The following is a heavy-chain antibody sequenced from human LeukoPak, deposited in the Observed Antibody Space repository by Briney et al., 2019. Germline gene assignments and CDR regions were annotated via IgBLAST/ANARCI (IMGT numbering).Heavy chain of an antibody. CDR2: FDTEDGET. V-gene: IGHV1-24*01. D-gene: IGHD6-6*01. CDR3: ATAEYSVTDY. J-gene: IGHJ4*02. CDR1: GYTLTELS. Sequence: GASVTVSFKVSGYTLTELSMHWVRQAPGKGLEWMGGFDTEDGETIYAQKFQGRVTMTEDTSTDTAYMELSSLRSEDTAVYYCATAEYSVTDYWGQGTLVTVSS.